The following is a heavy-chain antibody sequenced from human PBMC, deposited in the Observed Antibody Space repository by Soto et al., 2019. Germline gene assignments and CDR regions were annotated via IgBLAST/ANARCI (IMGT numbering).Heavy chain of an antibody. CDR3: ARRPWFGELSYYYYGMDV. CDR1: GFTFSSYA. D-gene: IGHD3-10*01. Sequence: QVQLVESGGGVVQPGRSLRLSCAASGFTFSSYAMHWLRQAPGEGLERVAVISYDGSNKYYADSVKGRFTISRDNSKNPVDLQMTSLRAEDTAVYFCARRPWFGELSYYYYGMDVWGQGTTVTVSS. V-gene: IGHV3-30-3*01. CDR2: ISYDGSNK. J-gene: IGHJ6*02.